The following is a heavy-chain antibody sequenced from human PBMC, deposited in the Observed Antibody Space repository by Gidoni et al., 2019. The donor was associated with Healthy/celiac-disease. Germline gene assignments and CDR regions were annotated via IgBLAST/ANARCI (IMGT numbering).Heavy chain of an antibody. D-gene: IGHD3-3*01. CDR2: ISGSGGST. J-gene: IGHJ5*02. CDR1: GFHFSSYA. Sequence: EVQLLESGGGLVQPGGSLRRSCAASGFHFSSYAMSWVRQAPGKGLEWVSAISGSGGSTYYADSVKGRFTISRDNSKNTLYLQMNSLRAEDTAVYYCAKDYDFWSGPGFDPWGQGTLVTVSS. CDR3: AKDYDFWSGPGFDP. V-gene: IGHV3-23*01.